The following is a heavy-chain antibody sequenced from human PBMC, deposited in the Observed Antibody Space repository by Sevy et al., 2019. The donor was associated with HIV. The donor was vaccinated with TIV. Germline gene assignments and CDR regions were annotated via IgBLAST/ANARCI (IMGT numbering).Heavy chain of an antibody. D-gene: IGHD5-12*01. Sequence: GGSLRLSCTASGFTFSSAWMSWVRQAPGKGLEWVGRIKSEFDGGAIDYAAPVKGRFSISREDSKNTVYLQMNSLKTEDTAVYYCITDPAYRGYDEEVINYYFYGMDVWGQGTTVSVSS. J-gene: IGHJ6*02. CDR1: GFTFSSAW. CDR2: IKSEFDGGAI. CDR3: ITDPAYRGYDEEVINYYFYGMDV. V-gene: IGHV3-15*01.